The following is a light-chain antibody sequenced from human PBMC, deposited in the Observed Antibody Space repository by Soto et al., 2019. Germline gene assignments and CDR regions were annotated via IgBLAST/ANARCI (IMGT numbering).Light chain of an antibody. CDR3: AAWDDRLNGVV. CDR2: RNN. J-gene: IGLJ2*01. V-gene: IGLV1-44*01. CDR1: FSNVGSNT. Sequence: QSVLTQSPSASGTPGPRVTISCSGSFSNVGSNTVNWYEQLPGTAPKLLIYRNNQRPSGVPDRISGTKSGTSASLAIRGLQSDDEADYYCAAWDDRLNGVVFGGGTKLTV.